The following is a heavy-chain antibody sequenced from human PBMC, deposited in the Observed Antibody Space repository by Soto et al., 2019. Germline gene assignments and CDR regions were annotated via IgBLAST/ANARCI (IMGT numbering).Heavy chain of an antibody. D-gene: IGHD3-10*01. V-gene: IGHV1-18*01. CDR3: ARGTMVRGVMYYYYYGIDV. CDR2: ISAYNGNT. J-gene: IGHJ6*02. CDR1: GYTFTSYG. Sequence: ASVKVSCKASGYTFTSYGISWVRQAPGQGLEWMGWISAYNGNTNYAQKLQGRVTMTTDTSTSTAYMELRSLRSDDTAVYYCARGTMVRGVMYYYYYGIDVWGQGTTVTVSS.